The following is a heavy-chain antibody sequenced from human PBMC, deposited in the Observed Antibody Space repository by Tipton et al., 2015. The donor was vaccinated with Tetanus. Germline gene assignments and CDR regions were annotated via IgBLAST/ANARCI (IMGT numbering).Heavy chain of an antibody. CDR1: GYTFTSYG. D-gene: IGHD2-2*01. V-gene: IGHV1-8*02. Sequence: QVQLVQSGAEVKKPGASVKVSCKASGYTFTSYGLNWVRKAAGRGFEWMGWLDPKSGSAAYAPRFQGRVTMTTNTSITTAFMEVASLTYEDTAVYYCASGSSIRHGLDVWGHGTSVTVS. CDR2: LDPKSGSA. J-gene: IGHJ6*02. CDR3: ASGSSIRHGLDV.